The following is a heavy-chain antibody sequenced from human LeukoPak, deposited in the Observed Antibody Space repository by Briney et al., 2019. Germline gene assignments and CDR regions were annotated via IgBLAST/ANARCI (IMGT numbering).Heavy chain of an antibody. D-gene: IGHD2-21*01. V-gene: IGHV4-34*01. J-gene: IGHJ4*02. CDR2: INHSGST. Sequence: SETLSLTCAVYGGSFSDYYWSWIRQPPGKGLEWIGEINHSGSTNYNPSLKSRVTISVDTSKNQFSLKLSSVTAADTAAYYCARDDVVAVGYWGQGTLVTVSS. CDR1: GGSFSDYY. CDR3: ARDDVVAVGY.